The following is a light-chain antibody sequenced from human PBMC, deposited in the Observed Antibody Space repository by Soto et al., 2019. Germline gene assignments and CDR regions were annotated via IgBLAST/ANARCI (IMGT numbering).Light chain of an antibody. J-gene: IGKJ3*01. CDR1: QSISSY. CDR2: AAS. Sequence: DIQMTQSPSSLSASVGDRVTITCRASQSISSYLNWYQQKPGKAPKLLIYAASSLQSGVPSRFSGRGSGTDFPLTISSLQPEDFATYYCQQSYSTAIFTFGPGTKVDIK. CDR3: QQSYSTAIFT. V-gene: IGKV1-39*01.